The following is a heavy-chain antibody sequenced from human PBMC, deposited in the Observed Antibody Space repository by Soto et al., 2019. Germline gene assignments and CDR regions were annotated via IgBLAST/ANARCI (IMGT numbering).Heavy chain of an antibody. D-gene: IGHD3-10*01. CDR2: INHSGST. J-gene: IGHJ4*02. Sequence: PSETLSLTCAVYGGSFSGYYWSWIRQPPGKGLEWIGEINHSGSTNYNPSLKSRVTISVDTSKNQFSLKLSSVTAADTAVYYCARVLRAYYGSGSYYRPDYYFDYWGQGTLVTVSS. V-gene: IGHV4-34*01. CDR3: ARVLRAYYGSGSYYRPDYYFDY. CDR1: GGSFSGYY.